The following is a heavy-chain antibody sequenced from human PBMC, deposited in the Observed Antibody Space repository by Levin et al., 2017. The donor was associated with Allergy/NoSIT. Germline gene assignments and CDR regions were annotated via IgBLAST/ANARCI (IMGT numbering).Heavy chain of an antibody. D-gene: IGHD2-15*01. CDR3: VKTRFYGSSWCFDY. Sequence: GGSLRLSCAASGFTFSNYWMSWVRQAPGKGLEWVVNIKEDGTQTFYVDSVKGRFTASRDNAKNSLYLQMNSLRVEDTAVYHCVKTRFYGSSWCFDYWGQGTLVTVSS. J-gene: IGHJ4*02. CDR2: IKEDGTQT. CDR1: GFTFSNYW. V-gene: IGHV3-7*01.